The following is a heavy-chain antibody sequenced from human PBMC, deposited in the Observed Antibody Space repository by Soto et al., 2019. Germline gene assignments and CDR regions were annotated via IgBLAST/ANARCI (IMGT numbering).Heavy chain of an antibody. CDR3: AQGGVRMDV. CDR1: GGSISSGAYY. Sequence: SETLSLTCTVSGGSISSGAYYGSWIRQHPGEGLEWIGFIYYSGSTYYTPSLESRVTISIDTSKNQVSLKLYSVTAADTAVYYCAQGGVRMDVWGQGTTVT. CDR2: IYYSGST. V-gene: IGHV4-31*03. D-gene: IGHD3-16*01. J-gene: IGHJ6*02.